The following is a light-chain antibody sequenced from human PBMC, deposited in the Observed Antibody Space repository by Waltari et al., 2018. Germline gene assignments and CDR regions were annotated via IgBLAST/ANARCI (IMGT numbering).Light chain of an antibody. V-gene: IGLV3-27*01. Sequence: YDLAQPFSVSVSPGQTATITSSGDVLAEKYVRWFQQRPGQAPILILYKDTERPSGIPDRFSGSSSGSTVTLTIRGALVEDEADYHCHAAADNNWFFGGGTKLTVL. CDR2: KDT. CDR3: HAAADNNWF. CDR1: VLAEKY. J-gene: IGLJ2*01.